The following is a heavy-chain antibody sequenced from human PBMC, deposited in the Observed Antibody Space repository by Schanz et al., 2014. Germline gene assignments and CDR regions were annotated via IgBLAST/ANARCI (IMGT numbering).Heavy chain of an antibody. Sequence: EVQLVESGGGLVKPGGSLRLSCAASGFTFSSYSLAWVRQAPGKGLEWVSFISTGRYLYYADSVKGRFTISRDNSMNTLSLQMNGLSADDTAIYYCAKGQGAVINNWYFDLWGRGTLVTVSS. CDR1: GFTFSSYS. J-gene: IGHJ2*01. CDR3: AKGQGAVINNWYFDL. D-gene: IGHD2-21*01. V-gene: IGHV3-21*02. CDR2: ISTGRYL.